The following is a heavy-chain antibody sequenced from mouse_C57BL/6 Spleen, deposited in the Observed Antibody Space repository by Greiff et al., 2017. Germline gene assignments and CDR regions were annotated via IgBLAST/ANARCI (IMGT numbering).Heavy chain of an antibody. Sequence: VQLQQSGAELVKPGASVKISCKASGYAFSSYWMHWVKQRPGQGLEWIGQIYPGDGDTNYNGKFKGKATLTADKSSSTAYMQLSSLTSEDSAVYFCAGSTGTRYFDYWGQGTTLTVSS. CDR2: IYPGDGDT. V-gene: IGHV1-80*01. CDR1: GYAFSSYW. CDR3: AGSTGTRYFDY. D-gene: IGHD4-1*02. J-gene: IGHJ2*01.